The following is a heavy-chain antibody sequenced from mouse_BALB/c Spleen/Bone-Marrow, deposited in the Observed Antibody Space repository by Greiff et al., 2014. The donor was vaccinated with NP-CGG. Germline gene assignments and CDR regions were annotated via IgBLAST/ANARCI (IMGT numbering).Heavy chain of an antibody. CDR2: IYPSDIYT. D-gene: IGHD2-2*01. V-gene: IGHV1-69*02. CDR3: AEGGDGYDGSWYFDD. CDR1: GYTFTSYC. Sequence: VQLQQSXPELVKPGASVKLSCKASGYTFTSYCMHWVKQRPGQGLEWIGWIYPSDIYTKYNEKFKGKATLTVDKSSSTAYMQLSSLASRQSAIYYSAEGGDGYDGSWYFDDWGQGTTVTVSS. J-gene: IGHJ1*01.